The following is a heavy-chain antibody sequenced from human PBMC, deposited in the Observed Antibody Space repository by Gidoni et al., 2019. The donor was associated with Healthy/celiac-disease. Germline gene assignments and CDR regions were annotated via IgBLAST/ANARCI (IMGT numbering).Heavy chain of an antibody. Sequence: QVQLVQSGAEVKKPGASVTVSCKASGYTFTSSDINWVRQATGQGREWMGWMNPNGGNTGYAQKCQGRSTMTRNTSRSTAYMELSSLRSEDTAVYYCARGGHRITIFGVVINGGNWFDPWGQGTLVTVSS. CDR3: ARGGHRITIFGVVINGGNWFDP. CDR2: MNPNGGNT. V-gene: IGHV1-8*01. CDR1: GYTFTSSD. D-gene: IGHD3-3*01. J-gene: IGHJ5*02.